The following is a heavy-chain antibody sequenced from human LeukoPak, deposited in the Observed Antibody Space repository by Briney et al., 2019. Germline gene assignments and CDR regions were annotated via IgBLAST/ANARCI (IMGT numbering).Heavy chain of an antibody. J-gene: IGHJ5*02. D-gene: IGHD5/OR15-5a*01. CDR1: GGSISSYY. Sequence: TSETLSLTCTVSGGSISSYYWSWIRQPPGKGLEWIGYIYYSGSTNYNPSLKSRVTISVDTSKNQFSLKLSSVTAADTAVYYCARGLYVVTWGQGTPVTVSS. CDR3: ARGLYVVT. V-gene: IGHV4-59*01. CDR2: IYYSGST.